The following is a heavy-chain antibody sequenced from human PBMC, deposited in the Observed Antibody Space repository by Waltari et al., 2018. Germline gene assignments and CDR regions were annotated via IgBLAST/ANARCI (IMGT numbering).Heavy chain of an antibody. D-gene: IGHD3-9*01. CDR3: TRDFDAPGGY. CDR2: INSDGSIR. Sequence: QLVESGGGLVQHGGYLRLSCAASGFTFSFHWMHWVRQAPGKGLVWVSRINSDGSIRQYADSVRGRFTISRDNTKNTLYLQMNSLRTEDTAFYYCTRDFDAPGGYWGQGTLVTVSS. V-gene: IGHV3-74*03. J-gene: IGHJ4*02. CDR1: GFTFSFHW.